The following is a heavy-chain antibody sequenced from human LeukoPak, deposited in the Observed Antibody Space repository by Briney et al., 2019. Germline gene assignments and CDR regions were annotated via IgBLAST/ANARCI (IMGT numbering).Heavy chain of an antibody. D-gene: IGHD5-18*01. CDR3: ARRGYSYGSRLRFDP. CDR1: GGSFSGYY. J-gene: IGHJ5*02. V-gene: IGHV4-34*01. Sequence: MAPETLSLTCAVYGGSFSGYYWSWIRQPPGKGLEWIGEINHSGSTNYNPSLKSRVTISVDTSKNQFSLKLSSVTAADTAVYYCARRGYSYGSRLRFDPWGQGTLVTVSS. CDR2: INHSGST.